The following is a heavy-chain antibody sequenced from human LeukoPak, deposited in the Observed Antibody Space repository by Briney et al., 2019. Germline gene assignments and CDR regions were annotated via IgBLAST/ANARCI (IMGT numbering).Heavy chain of an antibody. V-gene: IGHV3-48*01. CDR1: GFTFSSYS. CDR3: ARNYDFWSGYYVLPDY. D-gene: IGHD3-3*01. J-gene: IGHJ4*02. Sequence: PGGSLRLSCAASGFTFSSYSMNCVRQAPGKGLEWVSYISSSSSTIYYADSVKGRFTISRDNAKNSLYLQMNSLRAEDTAVYYCARNYDFWSGYYVLPDYWGQGTLVTVSS. CDR2: ISSSSSTI.